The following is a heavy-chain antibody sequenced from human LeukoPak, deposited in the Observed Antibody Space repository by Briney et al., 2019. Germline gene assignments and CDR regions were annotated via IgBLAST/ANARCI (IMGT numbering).Heavy chain of an antibody. D-gene: IGHD5-24*01. CDR3: ARGGDGYNFRFSAFDI. CDR2: IYRGGST. V-gene: IGHV3-53*01. CDR1: GFTVSSNY. J-gene: IGHJ3*02. Sequence: PGGSLRLSCVASGFTVSSNYMTWVRQAPGKGLEWVSVIYRGGSTYYADSVKGRLTISRDNSKNTLYLQMNSLRAEDTAVYYCARGGDGYNFRFSAFDIWGQGTMVTVSS.